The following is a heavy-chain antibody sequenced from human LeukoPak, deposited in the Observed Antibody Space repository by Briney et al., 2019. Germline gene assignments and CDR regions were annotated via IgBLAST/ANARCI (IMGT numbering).Heavy chain of an antibody. CDR3: ARDKKWLLTFDY. CDR2: ISYDGSNK. D-gene: IGHD5-12*01. CDR1: GFSFSSYG. Sequence: GGSLRLSCAASGFSFSSYGMHWVRQAPGKGLEWVAVISYDGSNKHYADSVKGRFTISRDNAKNTLYLQMNSLRAEDTAVYYCARDKKWLLTFDYWGQGTLVTVSS. J-gene: IGHJ4*02. V-gene: IGHV3-30*03.